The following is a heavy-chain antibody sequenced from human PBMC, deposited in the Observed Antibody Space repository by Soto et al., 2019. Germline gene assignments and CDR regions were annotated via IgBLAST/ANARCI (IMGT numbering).Heavy chain of an antibody. V-gene: IGHV5-51*01. J-gene: IGHJ3*02. D-gene: IGHD2-2*01. CDR2: IYPGDSDT. CDR3: ARGVGGYCISTSCDAFDI. Sequence: GDSLKISCKGSGYSFTSYWIGWVRQMPGKGLEWMGIIYPGDSDTRYSPSFQGQVTISADKSISTAYLQWSSLKASDTAMYYCARGVGGYCISTSCDAFDIWGQGTMVTVSS. CDR1: GYSFTSYW.